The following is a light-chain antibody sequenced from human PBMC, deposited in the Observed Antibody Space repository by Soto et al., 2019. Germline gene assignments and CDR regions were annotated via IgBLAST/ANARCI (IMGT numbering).Light chain of an antibody. J-gene: IGLJ1*01. CDR1: SSDVGGYDY. CDR3: CSYAGSYTFV. CDR2: NVN. Sequence: QSVLPQPRSVSGSPGQSVTISCTGTSSDVGGYDYVSWYQQHPGKAPKLIIHNVNKRPSGVPDRFSGSKSVNTASLTISGLQAADEADYYCCSYAGSYTFVFGSGTKVTVL. V-gene: IGLV2-11*01.